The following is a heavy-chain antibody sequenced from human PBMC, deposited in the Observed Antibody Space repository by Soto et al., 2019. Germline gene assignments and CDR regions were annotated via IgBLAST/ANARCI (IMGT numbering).Heavy chain of an antibody. CDR3: AKDAYSSGWYEYFDY. V-gene: IGHV3-23*01. Sequence: GGSLGLSCAASGFTFSSYAMSWVRQAPGKGLEWVSAISGSGGSTYYADSVKGRFTISRDNSKNTLYLQMNSLRAEDTAVYYCAKDAYSSGWYEYFDYWGQGTLVTVSS. D-gene: IGHD6-19*01. J-gene: IGHJ4*02. CDR1: GFTFSSYA. CDR2: ISGSGGST.